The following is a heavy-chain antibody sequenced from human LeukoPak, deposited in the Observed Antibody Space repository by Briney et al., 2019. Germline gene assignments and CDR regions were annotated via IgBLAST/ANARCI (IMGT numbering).Heavy chain of an antibody. CDR2: IIPIFGTA. CDR1: GGTFSSYA. J-gene: IGHJ5*02. D-gene: IGHD6-13*01. V-gene: IGHV1-69*13. CDR3: ARVGIAAAGTFWFDP. Sequence: SVKVSCKASGGTFSSYAISWVRQAPGQGLEWMGGIIPIFGTANYAQKFQGRVTITADESTSTAYMELSSLRSEDTAVYYCARVGIAAAGTFWFDPWGQGTLVTASS.